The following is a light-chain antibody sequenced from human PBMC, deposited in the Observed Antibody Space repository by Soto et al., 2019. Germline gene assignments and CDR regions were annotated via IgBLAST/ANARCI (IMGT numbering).Light chain of an antibody. CDR3: LQHNSYPWT. CDR1: QSINSW. V-gene: IGKV1-5*01. CDR2: AAS. J-gene: IGKJ1*01. Sequence: IQMTQSPSTLSASVGDRVTVACRASQSINSWLAWHQQTPGKAPKPLIYAASTLQSGVPSWFSGSGSGTDSPLTISSLQPEDFATYYCLQHNSYPWTFGQGTKVDIK.